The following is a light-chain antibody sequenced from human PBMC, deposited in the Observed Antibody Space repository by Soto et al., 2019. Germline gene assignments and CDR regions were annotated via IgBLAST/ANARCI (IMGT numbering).Light chain of an antibody. Sequence: QSALTQPRSVSGSPGQSVTISCTGTSSDVGGYNYVPWYQQHPGKAPKLMIYDVSKRPSGVPDRFSGSKSGNTASLTISGLQAEDEADYYCCSYAGSHSLYVFGTGTKLTVL. CDR3: CSYAGSHSLYV. J-gene: IGLJ1*01. V-gene: IGLV2-11*01. CDR2: DVS. CDR1: SSDVGGYNY.